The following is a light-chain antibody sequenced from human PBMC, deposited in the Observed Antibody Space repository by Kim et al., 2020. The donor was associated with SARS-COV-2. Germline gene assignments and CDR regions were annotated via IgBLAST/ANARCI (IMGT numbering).Light chain of an antibody. CDR3: SSFTDSNTWV. V-gene: IGLV2-14*03. CDR1: SDDVGGYDY. CDR2: DVT. J-gene: IGLJ3*02. Sequence: GQSSTTSCTGTSDDVGGYDYVAWYQQHPGKAPKLIIYDVTSRPTGVSNRFSGSKSGNTASLTISGLQPDDECDYYCSSFTDSNTWVFGGGTQLTVL.